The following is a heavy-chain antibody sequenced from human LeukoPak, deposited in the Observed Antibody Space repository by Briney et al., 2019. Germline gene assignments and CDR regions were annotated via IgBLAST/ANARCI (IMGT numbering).Heavy chain of an antibody. CDR1: GFTFGDYA. CDR3: TRAELPALLGTYYMDV. CDR2: IRSKAYGGTT. J-gene: IGHJ6*03. V-gene: IGHV3-49*04. Sequence: GGSLRLSCTASGFTFGDYAMSWVRQAPGKGLEWVGFIRSKAYGGTTEYAASVKGRFTISRDDSKSIAYLQMNSLKTEDTAVYYCTRAELPALLGTYYMDVWGKGTTVTVSS. D-gene: IGHD1-26*01.